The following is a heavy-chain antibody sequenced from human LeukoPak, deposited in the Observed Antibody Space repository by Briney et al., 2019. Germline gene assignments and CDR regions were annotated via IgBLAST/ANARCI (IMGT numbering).Heavy chain of an antibody. CDR1: GGSISSYY. J-gene: IGHJ4*02. D-gene: IGHD5-24*01. Sequence: PSETLSLTCTVSGGSISSYYWSWIRQPAGKGLEWIGRIYTGGSTNYNPSLKSRVTISVDTSKKQFSLKLSSVTAADTAVYYCAREMATIPFDYWGQGTLVTVSS. V-gene: IGHV4-4*07. CDR2: IYTGGST. CDR3: AREMATIPFDY.